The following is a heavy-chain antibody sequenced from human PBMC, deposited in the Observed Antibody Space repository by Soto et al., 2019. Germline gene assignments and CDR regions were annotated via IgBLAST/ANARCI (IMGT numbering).Heavy chain of an antibody. D-gene: IGHD6-19*01. J-gene: IGHJ6*03. CDR1: GGSFSGYY. CDR2: INHSGST. CDR3: ARASGYSNGWGNYYYYMDV. Sequence: SETLSLTCAVYGGSFSGYYWSWIRQPPGKGLEWIGEINHSGSTNYNPSLQSRVAISVDTSKNQFSLKLTSVTAADTAVYYCARASGYSNGWGNYYYYMDVWGKGTTVTVSS. V-gene: IGHV4-34*01.